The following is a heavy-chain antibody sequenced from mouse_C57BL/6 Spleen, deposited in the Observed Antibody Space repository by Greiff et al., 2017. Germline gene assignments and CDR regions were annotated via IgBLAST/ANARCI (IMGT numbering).Heavy chain of an antibody. CDR3: ARTLYGFGPYFDV. D-gene: IGHD2-2*01. CDR1: GYTFTDYN. V-gene: IGHV1-22*01. CDR2: INPNNGGT. J-gene: IGHJ1*03. Sequence: EVQLQESGPELVKPGASVKMSCKASGYTFTDYNMHWVKQSHGKSLEWIGYINPNNGGTSYNQKFKGKATLTVNKSSSTAYMELRSLTSEDSAVYYCARTLYGFGPYFDVWGTGTTVTVSS.